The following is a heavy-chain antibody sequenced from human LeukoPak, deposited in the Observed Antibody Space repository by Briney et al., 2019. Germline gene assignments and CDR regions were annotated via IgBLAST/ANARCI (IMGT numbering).Heavy chain of an antibody. D-gene: IGHD6-13*01. V-gene: IGHV3-11*01. CDR1: GFTFSDYY. CDR2: ISSSGSTI. J-gene: IGHJ4*02. Sequence: GGSLRLSCAASGFTFSDYYMSWIRQAPGKGLEWVPYISSSGSTIYYADSVKGRFTISRDNAKNSLYLQMNSLRAEDTAVYYCARDVGSSWLYYFDYWGQGTLVTVSS. CDR3: ARDVGSSWLYYFDY.